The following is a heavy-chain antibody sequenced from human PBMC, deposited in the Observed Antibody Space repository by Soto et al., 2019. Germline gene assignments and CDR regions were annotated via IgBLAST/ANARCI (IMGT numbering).Heavy chain of an antibody. CDR1: GGSIGTYF. D-gene: IGHD2-15*01. V-gene: IGHV4-59*01. CDR3: ARVNTPCSGGSCYYVYPWFDP. CDR2: VYHSGTT. Sequence: QVHLQESGPGLVKPSETLSLTCTVSGGSIGTYFWSWIRQPPGKGLEWIGSVYHSGTTDYNPSLRTRVTMSVDPSKTQFSLRLSSVTAADTAVYYCARVNTPCSGGSCYYVYPWFDPWSQGSLVTVSS. J-gene: IGHJ5*02.